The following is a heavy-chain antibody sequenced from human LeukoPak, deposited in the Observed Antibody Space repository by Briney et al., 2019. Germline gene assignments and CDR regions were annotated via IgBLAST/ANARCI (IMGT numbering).Heavy chain of an antibody. Sequence: GGSLRLSCVASGFTFSSYNMNWVRQAPGKGLEWVSYINSSFGTMYYADSVKGRFTISRDNAKNSLYLQMNSLRAEDTAVYYCAELGITMIGGVWGKGTTVTISS. J-gene: IGHJ6*04. V-gene: IGHV3-48*04. D-gene: IGHD3-10*02. CDR1: GFTFSSYN. CDR3: AELGITMIGGV. CDR2: INSSFGTM.